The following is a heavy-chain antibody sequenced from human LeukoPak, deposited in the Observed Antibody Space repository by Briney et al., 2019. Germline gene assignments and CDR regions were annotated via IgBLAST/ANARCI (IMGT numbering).Heavy chain of an antibody. CDR3: ARVPGDNWNDDVGLHWFDP. Sequence: EASVKVSCKASGYTFTSYGISWVRQAPGQGLEWMGWISAYNGNTNYAQKLQGRVTMTTDTSTSTACMELRSLRSDDTAVYYCARVPGDNWNDDVGLHWFDPWGQGTLVTVSS. D-gene: IGHD1-1*01. V-gene: IGHV1-18*04. CDR2: ISAYNGNT. J-gene: IGHJ5*02. CDR1: GYTFTSYG.